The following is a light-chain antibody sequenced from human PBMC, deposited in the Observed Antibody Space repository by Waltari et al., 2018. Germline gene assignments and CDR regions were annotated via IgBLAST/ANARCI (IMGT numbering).Light chain of an antibody. V-gene: IGKV3-11*01. J-gene: IGKJ4*01. CDR1: QSVSIY. CDR3: QQRSNLPLT. Sequence: DIVLTQSPATLSLSPGERATISCRASQSVSIYLAWYQQKPGQAPRLLIYDASNRATGIPARFSGSGSGTDFTLTISSLEPEDFAVYYCQQRSNLPLTFGGGTKVEIK. CDR2: DAS.